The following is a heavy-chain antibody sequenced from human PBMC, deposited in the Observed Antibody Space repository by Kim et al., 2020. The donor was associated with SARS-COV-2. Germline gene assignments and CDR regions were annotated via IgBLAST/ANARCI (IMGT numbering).Heavy chain of an antibody. CDR1: GFTFDDYA. CDR2: ISGDGGST. V-gene: IGHV3-43*02. CDR3: AKDSPDYGDYAGLDN. Sequence: GGSLRLSCAASGFTFDDYAMHWVRQAPGKGLEWVSLISGDGGSTYYADSVKGRFTISRDNSKNSLYLQMNSLRTEDTALYYCAKDSPDYGDYAGLDNWGQGTLVTVSS. D-gene: IGHD4-17*01. J-gene: IGHJ4*02.